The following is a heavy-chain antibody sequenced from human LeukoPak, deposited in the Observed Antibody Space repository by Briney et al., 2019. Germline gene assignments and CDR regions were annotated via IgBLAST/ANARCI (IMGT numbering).Heavy chain of an antibody. V-gene: IGHV3-11*05. Sequence: PGGSLRLSCAASGFTFSDYYMSWIRQAPGKGLEWVSYISSSSSYTNYADSVKGRFTISRDNAKNSLYLQMNSLRAEDTAVYYCARDHRWSGGRWFDPWGQGTLVTVSS. CDR1: GFTFSDYY. D-gene: IGHD3-3*01. J-gene: IGHJ5*02. CDR3: ARDHRWSGGRWFDP. CDR2: ISSSSSYT.